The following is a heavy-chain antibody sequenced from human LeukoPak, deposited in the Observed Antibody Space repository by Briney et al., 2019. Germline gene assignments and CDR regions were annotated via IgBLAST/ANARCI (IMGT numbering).Heavy chain of an antibody. CDR3: AKDGYSSSWPDAFDI. CDR2: LYAGGST. CDR1: GFTVSTNY. D-gene: IGHD6-13*01. V-gene: IGHV3-53*05. Sequence: AGRSLRLSCAASGFTVSTNYMSWVRQAPGKGLEWVSILYAGGSTYYADSVKGRFTISRDNSKNTLYLQMNSLRAEDTAVYYCAKDGYSSSWPDAFDIWGQGTMVTVSS. J-gene: IGHJ3*02.